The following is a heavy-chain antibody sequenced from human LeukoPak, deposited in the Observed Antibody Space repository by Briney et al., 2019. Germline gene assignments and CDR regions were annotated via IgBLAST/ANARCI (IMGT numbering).Heavy chain of an antibody. CDR2: IWYDGSNK. V-gene: IGHV3-33*06. J-gene: IGHJ4*02. CDR3: AKEYTNAMGYFDY. Sequence: GRSLRLSCAASGFTFSSYGMHWVRQAPGKGLEWVAVIWYDGSNKYYADSVKGRFTISRDNSKNTLYLQMNSLRAEDTAVYYCAKEYTNAMGYFDYWGQGTLVTVSS. D-gene: IGHD2-8*01. CDR1: GFTFSSYG.